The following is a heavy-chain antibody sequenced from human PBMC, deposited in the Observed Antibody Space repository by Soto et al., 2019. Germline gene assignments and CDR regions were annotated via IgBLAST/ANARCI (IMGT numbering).Heavy chain of an antibody. CDR3: VKDTHFLGIWYFDL. CDR2: ISYDGTNT. V-gene: IGHV3-30*18. D-gene: IGHD3-16*01. Sequence: EQLAQSGGGVVQAGRSLRLSCEASGFTFSSFGMHWVRQAPGKGLEWVAMISYDGTNTQFADSVKGRFTVSRDNSKKIVYLQMETLRPEDTASYYCVKDTHFLGIWYFDLWGRGSLVAVSS. CDR1: GFTFSSFG. J-gene: IGHJ2*01.